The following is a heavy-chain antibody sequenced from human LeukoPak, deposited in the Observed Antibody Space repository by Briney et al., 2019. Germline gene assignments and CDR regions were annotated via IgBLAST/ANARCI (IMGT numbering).Heavy chain of an antibody. J-gene: IGHJ5*02. Sequence: SVKVSCKASGGTFSSYAISWVRQAPGQGLEWMGRIIPILGIANYAQKFQGRVTITADKSTSTAYMELSSLRSEDTAVYYCARGGYCSSTSCYKTSWFDPWGQGTLVTVSS. CDR2: IIPILGIA. D-gene: IGHD2-2*02. V-gene: IGHV1-69*04. CDR3: ARGGYCSSTSCYKTSWFDP. CDR1: GGTFSSYA.